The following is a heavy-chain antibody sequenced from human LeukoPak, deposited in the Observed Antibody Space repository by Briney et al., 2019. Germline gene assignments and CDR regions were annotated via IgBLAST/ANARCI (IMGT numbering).Heavy chain of an antibody. V-gene: IGHV3-23*01. Sequence: GGSLRLSCAASGFTFSSYAMSWVRQAPGKGLEWVSAISGSGGSTYYADSVKGRFTISRDNSKNTLYLQMNSLRAEDTAVYYCASLPPYDYVWGSYLNSDAFDIWGQGTMVTVSS. CDR3: ASLPPYDYVWGSYLNSDAFDI. J-gene: IGHJ3*02. CDR2: ISGSGGST. CDR1: GFTFSSYA. D-gene: IGHD3-16*02.